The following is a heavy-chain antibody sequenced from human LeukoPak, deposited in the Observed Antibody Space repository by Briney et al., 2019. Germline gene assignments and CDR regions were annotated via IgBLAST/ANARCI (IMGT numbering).Heavy chain of an antibody. J-gene: IGHJ4*02. CDR1: GYTFTGYY. Sequence: ASVKVSCKASGYTFTGYYMHWVRQAPGQGLEWMGWISAYNGNTNYAQKVQGRATLTTDTSTSTAYMELRSLRSDDTAVYYCARAEGYYDSSGYMAFWGQGTLVTVSS. CDR3: ARAEGYYDSSGYMAF. D-gene: IGHD3-22*01. V-gene: IGHV1-18*04. CDR2: ISAYNGNT.